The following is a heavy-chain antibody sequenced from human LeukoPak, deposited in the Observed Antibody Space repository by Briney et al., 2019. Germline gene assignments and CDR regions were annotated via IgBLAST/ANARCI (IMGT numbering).Heavy chain of an antibody. CDR3: ARLGAFMVATSVDY. D-gene: IGHD5-12*01. CDR1: GYSFTSYW. V-gene: IGHV5-51*01. Sequence: GESLKISCKGSGYSFTSYWIGWVRQMPGKGLELMGIIYPGDSDTRYSPSFQVQVTISAYKSISTAYLQWSSLKASATAMYYCARLGAFMVATSVDYWGQGTLVTVSS. J-gene: IGHJ4*02. CDR2: IYPGDSDT.